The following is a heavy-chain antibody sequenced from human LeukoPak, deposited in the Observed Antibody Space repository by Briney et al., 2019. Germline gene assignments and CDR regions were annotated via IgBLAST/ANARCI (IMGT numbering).Heavy chain of an antibody. CDR3: ARPSQYYYDSSHMFGGAFDS. Sequence: SETLSLTCTVSGGSISSYYWSWIRQPPGKGLEWIGYIYYSGSTNYNPSLKSRVTISVDTSKNQFSLKLSSVTAADTAVYYCARPSQYYYDSSHMFGGAFDSWAKGQWSPSLQ. CDR2: IYYSGST. D-gene: IGHD3-22*01. V-gene: IGHV4-59*08. CDR1: GGSISSYY. J-gene: IGHJ3*02.